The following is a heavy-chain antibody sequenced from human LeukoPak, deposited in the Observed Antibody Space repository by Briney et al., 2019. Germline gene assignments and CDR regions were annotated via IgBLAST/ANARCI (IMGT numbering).Heavy chain of an antibody. CDR3: AKVELDSSYYGLGSLDY. V-gene: IGHV3-23*01. J-gene: IGHJ4*02. D-gene: IGHD3-22*01. CDR2: ISGSGGST. Sequence: GGSLRLSCAASGLTFSSYAMSWVRQAPGKGLEWASAISGSGGSTYYADSVKGRFTISRDNSKNTLYLQMNSLRAEDTAVYYCAKVELDSSYYGLGSLDYWGQGTLVTVSS. CDR1: GLTFSSYA.